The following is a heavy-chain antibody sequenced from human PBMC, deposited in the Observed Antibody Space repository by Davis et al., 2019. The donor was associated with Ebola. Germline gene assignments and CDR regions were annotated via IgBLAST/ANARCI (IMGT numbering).Heavy chain of an antibody. CDR2: IHYRGNT. Sequence: SETLSLTCAVSGYSITRSDWWGWIRQSPGKGLEWIGYIHYRGNTKDNPSLQSRVTMSVDTSKNQFSLNLKSVTAFDSAIYYCARAVGPCSTSSCLTWFGPWGQVIVVTVSS. CDR3: ARAVGPCSTSSCLTWFGP. CDR1: GYSITRSDW. D-gene: IGHD2-2*01. V-gene: IGHV4-28*06. J-gene: IGHJ5*02.